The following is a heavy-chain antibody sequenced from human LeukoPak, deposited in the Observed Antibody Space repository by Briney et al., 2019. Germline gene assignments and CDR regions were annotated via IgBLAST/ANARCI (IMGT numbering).Heavy chain of an antibody. CDR1: GFAFSVNA. CDR2: INANSGTT. D-gene: IGHD6-19*01. V-gene: IGHV3-23*01. J-gene: IGHJ5*01. CDR3: AKPISGGLAVTADSFHP. Sequence: PGGSLRLSCTASGFAFSVNAMSWLRQPPGKGLEWVSTINANSGTTSYAASVRGRFTISRDNSKNTLYLQMNTLRADDTATYYCAKPISGGLAVTADSFHPRGQGTLVVVSS.